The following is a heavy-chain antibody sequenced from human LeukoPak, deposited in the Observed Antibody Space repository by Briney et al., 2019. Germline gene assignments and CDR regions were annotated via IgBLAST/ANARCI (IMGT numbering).Heavy chain of an antibody. D-gene: IGHD3-22*01. V-gene: IGHV3-66*01. CDR3: ARDSFAGYDSSGYSSYDY. J-gene: IGHJ4*02. CDR1: GFTVSDNY. Sequence: PGGSLRLSCAASGFTVSDNYMSWVRQAPGKGLEWVSIIYSGGNTYYADSVKGRFTVSRDNSKNTLYLQMNSLRAEDTAVYYCARDSFAGYDSSGYSSYDYWGQGTLVTVSS. CDR2: IYSGGNT.